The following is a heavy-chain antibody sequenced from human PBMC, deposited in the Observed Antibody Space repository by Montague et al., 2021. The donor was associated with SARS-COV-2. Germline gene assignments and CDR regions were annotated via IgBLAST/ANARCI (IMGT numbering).Heavy chain of an antibody. J-gene: IGHJ4*02. Sequence: SETLSLTCTVSGGSISGSNYYWGWIRQPPGKGLEWIGTIHYSGSTYYKPSLKSRVTISVDTSKNQFSLKLSSVTAADTAVYYCARVFPRWLQFDPYFDYWGQGTLVTVSS. D-gene: IGHD5-24*01. V-gene: IGHV4-39*07. CDR2: IHYSGST. CDR3: ARVFPRWLQFDPYFDY. CDR1: GGSISGSNYY.